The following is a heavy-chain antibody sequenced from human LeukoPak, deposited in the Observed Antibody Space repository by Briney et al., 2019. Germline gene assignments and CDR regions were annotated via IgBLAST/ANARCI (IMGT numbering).Heavy chain of an antibody. CDR2: INTNTGNP. V-gene: IGHV7-4-1*02. CDR1: GYTFIDYA. D-gene: IGHD3-10*01. Sequence: GASVKVFCKASGYTFIDYAINWVRQAPGQGLEWMGWINTNTGNPTYAQGFTGRFVFSLDTSVNTAYLQIIILKAQDTAVYFCAREGPGASNWFDSWGQGSLVSVSS. CDR3: AREGPGASNWFDS. J-gene: IGHJ5*01.